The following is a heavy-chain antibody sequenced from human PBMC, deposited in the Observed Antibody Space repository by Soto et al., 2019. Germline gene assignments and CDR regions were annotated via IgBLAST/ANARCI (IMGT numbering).Heavy chain of an antibody. V-gene: IGHV4-59*01. CDR2: IYYSGST. D-gene: IGHD3-22*01. Sequence: SETLSLTCAVSVGSISSYYWSWSRQPPGKGLEWIGYIYYSGSTNYNPSLKSRVTISVDTSKNQFSLKLSSVTAADTAVYYCAGGHYYDSSGYYPLSYWGQGTLVTVS. J-gene: IGHJ4*02. CDR1: VGSISSYY. CDR3: AGGHYYDSSGYYPLSY.